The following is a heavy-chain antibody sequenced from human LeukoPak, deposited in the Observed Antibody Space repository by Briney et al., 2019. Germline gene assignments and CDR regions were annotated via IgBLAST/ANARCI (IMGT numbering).Heavy chain of an antibody. J-gene: IGHJ6*02. CDR2: ISYDGSNK. CDR1: GFTFSSYA. Sequence: PGGSLRLSCAASGFTFSSYAMQWVRQAPGKGLGGVTVISYDGSNKYYADSVKGRFTISRDNSKNTLYLQMNSLRAEDTAVYYCARVFHFVGYYGMDVWGQGTTVTVSS. V-gene: IGHV3-30-3*01. CDR3: ARVFHFVGYYGMDV.